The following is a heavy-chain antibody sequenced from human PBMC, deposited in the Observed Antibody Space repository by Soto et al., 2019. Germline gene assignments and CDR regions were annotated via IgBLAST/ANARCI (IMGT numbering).Heavy chain of an antibody. CDR2: INPNSGGT. CDR1: GYTFTGYY. V-gene: IGHV1-2*04. D-gene: IGHD2-2*01. J-gene: IGHJ2*01. CDR3: ARGSCSSTSCYFRDWYFDL. Sequence: QVQLVQSGAEVKKPGASVKVSCKASGYTFTGYYMHWVRQAPGQGLEWMGWINPNSGGTNYAQKFQGWVTMTRDTSISTAYMELSRLRSDDTAVYYCARGSCSSTSCYFRDWYFDLWGRGTLVTVSS.